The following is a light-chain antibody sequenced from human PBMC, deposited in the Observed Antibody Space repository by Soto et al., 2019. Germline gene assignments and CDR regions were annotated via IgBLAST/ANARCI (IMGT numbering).Light chain of an antibody. CDR1: KLGDKY. CDR2: QDS. J-gene: IGLJ2*01. Sequence: SYELTQPPSVSMSPGQTASITCSGDKLGDKYACWYQQKPGQSPVLVIYQDSKRPSGIPERFSGSNSGNTATLTISGTQAMDEADYYCQAWDSYGVFGGGTQLTVL. V-gene: IGLV3-1*01. CDR3: QAWDSYGV.